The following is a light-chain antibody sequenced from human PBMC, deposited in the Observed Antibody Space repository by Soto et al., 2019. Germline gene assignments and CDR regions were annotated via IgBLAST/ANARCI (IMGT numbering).Light chain of an antibody. CDR1: SSDIGGYNY. CDR3: SSYTSGSTLYV. V-gene: IGLV2-11*01. CDR2: DVT. J-gene: IGLJ1*01. Sequence: QSALTQPRSVSGSPGQSVIISCTGTSSDIGGYNYVSWYQQHPGKAPKLMIYDVTKRPSGVPDRFSGSKSGNTASLTISGLQAEDEADYFCSSYTSGSTLYVFGSGTKVTVL.